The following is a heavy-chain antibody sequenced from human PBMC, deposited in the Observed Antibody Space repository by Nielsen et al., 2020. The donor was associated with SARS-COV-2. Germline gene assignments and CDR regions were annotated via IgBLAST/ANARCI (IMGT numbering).Heavy chain of an antibody. D-gene: IGHD4-17*01. V-gene: IGHV4-30-2*01. J-gene: IGHJ4*02. CDR3: ARVVTYTDYAFDS. Sequence: LRLSCAVSGDSISSGGYSWSWIRQPPGKGLEWIGYIYHSGSTYYNPSLKSRVTMSVDTSKNQFSLKLSSVTAADTAVYFCARVVTYTDYAFDSWGPGTSVTVSS. CDR1: GDSISSGGYS. CDR2: IYHSGST.